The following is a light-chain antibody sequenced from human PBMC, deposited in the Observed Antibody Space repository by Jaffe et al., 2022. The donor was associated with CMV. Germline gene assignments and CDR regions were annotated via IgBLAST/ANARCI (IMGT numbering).Light chain of an antibody. V-gene: IGKV3-20*01. J-gene: IGKJ1*01. CDR3: QQYGSSRPWT. CDR2: GAS. CDR1: QSVSNSY. Sequence: EIVLTQSPGTLSLSSGERATLSCRASQSVSNSYLAWYQQKPGQAPRLLIYGASSRATGIPDRFSGSGSGTDFTLTISRLEPEDFAVYYCQQYGSSRPWTFGQGTKVEIK.